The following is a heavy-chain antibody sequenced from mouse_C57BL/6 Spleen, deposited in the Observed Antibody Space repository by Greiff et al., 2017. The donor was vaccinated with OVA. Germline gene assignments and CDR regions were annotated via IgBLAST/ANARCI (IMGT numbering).Heavy chain of an antibody. CDR1: GFTFSDFY. CDR3: ARDAHDGYYPFAY. J-gene: IGHJ3*01. V-gene: IGHV7-1*01. CDR2: SRNKANDYTT. Sequence: EVMLVESGGGLVQSGRSLRLSCATSGFTFSDFYMEWVRQAPGKGLEWIAASRNKANDYTTEYSASVKGRFIVSRDTSQSILYLQMNALRAEDTAIYYCARDAHDGYYPFAYWGQGTLVTVSA. D-gene: IGHD2-3*01.